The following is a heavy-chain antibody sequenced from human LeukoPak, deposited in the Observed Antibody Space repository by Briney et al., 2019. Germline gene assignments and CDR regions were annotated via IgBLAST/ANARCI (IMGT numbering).Heavy chain of an antibody. Sequence: ASVKVSCKVSGYALTELSMHWVRQAPGKGLEWMGGFDPEDGETIYAQKFQGRVTMTEDTSTDTAYMELSSLRSEDTAVYYCATDRPLWFREKTGGHWLDPWGQGTLVTVSS. CDR3: ATDRPLWFREKTGGHWLDP. CDR1: GYALTELS. D-gene: IGHD3-10*01. CDR2: FDPEDGET. V-gene: IGHV1-24*01. J-gene: IGHJ5*02.